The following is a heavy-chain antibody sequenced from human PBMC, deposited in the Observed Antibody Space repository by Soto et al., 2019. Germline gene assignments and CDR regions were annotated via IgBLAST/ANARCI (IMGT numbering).Heavy chain of an antibody. Sequence: GGSLRLSCEVSGFTLSDYGMHWVRQAPGKGLDWVGAISSDGSKQSYGDSVRGRFTFSRDNSKNMLYLQMNSLRGDDTAVYYCAKGHAPAIHSTFHIWGQGTMVTVSS. V-gene: IGHV3-30*18. D-gene: IGHD3-3*01. CDR2: ISSDGSKQ. J-gene: IGHJ3*02. CDR3: AKGHAPAIHSTFHI. CDR1: GFTLSDYG.